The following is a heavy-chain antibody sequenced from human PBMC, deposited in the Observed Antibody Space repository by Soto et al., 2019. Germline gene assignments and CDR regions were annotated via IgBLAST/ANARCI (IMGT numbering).Heavy chain of an antibody. D-gene: IGHD3-22*01. CDR1: GFTFSNAW. J-gene: IGHJ4*02. Sequence: SLRLSCAASGFTFSNAWMNWVRQAPGKGLEWVGRIKSKTDGGTTDYAAPVKGRFTISRDDSKNTLYLQMNSLKTEDTAVYYCTTDLNYYDSSGYPLGPADWGQGTLVTVSS. V-gene: IGHV3-15*07. CDR3: TTDLNYYDSSGYPLGPAD. CDR2: IKSKTDGGTT.